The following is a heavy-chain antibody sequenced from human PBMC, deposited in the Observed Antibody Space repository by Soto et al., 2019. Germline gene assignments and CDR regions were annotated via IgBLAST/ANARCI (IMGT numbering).Heavy chain of an antibody. D-gene: IGHD5-18*01. CDR1: GYTFTSYD. J-gene: IGHJ4*02. CDR3: AADIQQYFDY. V-gene: IGHV1-8*01. CDR2: MNPNSGNT. Sequence: ASVKVSCKASGYTFTSYDINWVRQATGQGLEWMGWMNPNSGNTGYAQKFQERVTITRDMSTSTAYMELSSLRSEDTAVYYCAADIQQYFDYWGQGTLVTVSS.